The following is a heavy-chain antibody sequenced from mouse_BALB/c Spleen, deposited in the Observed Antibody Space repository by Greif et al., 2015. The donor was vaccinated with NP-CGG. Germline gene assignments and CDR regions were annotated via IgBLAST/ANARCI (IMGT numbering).Heavy chain of an antibody. J-gene: IGHJ4*01. CDR3: ARDKAYYYGSSYYAMDY. D-gene: IGHD1-1*01. CDR1: GFSLTGYG. CDR2: IWGDGST. V-gene: IGHV2-6-7*01. Sequence: VQLVESGPGLVAPSQSLSITCTVSGFSLTGYGVNWVRQPPGKGLEWLGMIWGDGSTDYNSALKSRLSISKDNSKSQVSLKMNSLQTDDTARYYCARDKAYYYGSSYYAMDYWGQGTSVTVSS.